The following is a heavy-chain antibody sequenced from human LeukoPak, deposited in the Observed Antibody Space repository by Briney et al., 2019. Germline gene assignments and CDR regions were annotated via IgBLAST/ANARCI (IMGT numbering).Heavy chain of an antibody. D-gene: IGHD4-11*01. Sequence: SETLSLTCTVSGYSISSGYYWGWIRQPPGKGLERIGSIYHSGSTYYNPSLKSRVTISVDTSKNQFSLKLSSVTAADTAVYYCARNDYSNYYLPFFDPWGQGTLVTVSS. J-gene: IGHJ5*02. CDR2: IYHSGST. CDR3: ARNDYSNYYLPFFDP. CDR1: GYSISSGYY. V-gene: IGHV4-38-2*02.